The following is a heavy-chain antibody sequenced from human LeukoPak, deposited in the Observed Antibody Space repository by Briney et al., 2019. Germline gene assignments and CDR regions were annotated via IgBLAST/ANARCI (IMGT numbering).Heavy chain of an antibody. CDR3: ARWNYYGSGRDYYYGMDV. V-gene: IGHV1-18*01. Sequence: ASVKVSCKASGYTFNYYGITWVRQAPGQGPEWMGSVSAYSGNTNYAQKFQGRVTMTADTFTTTAYMELRSLRYDDAAVYYCARWNYYGSGRDYYYGMDVWGQGTTVTVSS. D-gene: IGHD3-10*01. CDR2: VSAYSGNT. CDR1: GYTFNYYG. J-gene: IGHJ6*02.